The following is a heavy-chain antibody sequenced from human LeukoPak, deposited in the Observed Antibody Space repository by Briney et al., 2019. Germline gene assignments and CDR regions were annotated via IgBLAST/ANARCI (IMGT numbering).Heavy chain of an antibody. CDR3: AGDGYDFWSGIDY. CDR1: GFTFSDYY. J-gene: IGHJ4*02. CDR2: ISSSGSTI. Sequence: SGGSLRLSCAASGFTFSDYYMSWIRQAPGKGLEWVSYISSSGSTIYYADSVKGRFTISRDNAKNSLYLQMNSLRAEDTAVYYCAGDGYDFWSGIDYWGQGTLVTVSS. D-gene: IGHD3-3*01. V-gene: IGHV3-11*04.